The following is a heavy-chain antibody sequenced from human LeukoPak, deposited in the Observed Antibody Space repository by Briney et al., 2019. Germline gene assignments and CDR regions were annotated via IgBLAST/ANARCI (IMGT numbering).Heavy chain of an antibody. D-gene: IGHD3-9*01. CDR1: GGSFSGYY. V-gene: IGHV4-34*01. J-gene: IGHJ4*02. CDR2: INHSGST. CDR3: ARDTYYDILTGYFFDY. Sequence: SGTLSLTCAVHGGSFSGYYWSWIRQPPGKGLEWIGEINHSGSTNYNPSLKSRVTISVDTSKNQFSLKLSSVTAADTAVYYCARDTYYDILTGYFFDYWGQGTLVTVSS.